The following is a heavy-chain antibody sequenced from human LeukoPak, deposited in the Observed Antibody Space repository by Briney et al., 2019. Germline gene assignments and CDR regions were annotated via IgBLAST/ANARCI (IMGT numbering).Heavy chain of an antibody. CDR1: GGSISSYY. CDR3: ARHGSTSTKYYYYAMDV. J-gene: IGHJ6*02. Sequence: SETLSLTCTVSGGSISSYYWSWIRQPPGKGLEWIGYFYYSGSSNYKPSLKSRVTISVDTSKNQISLKLYSVTAADTAMYYCARHGSTSTKYYYYAMDVWGQGTTVTVSS. V-gene: IGHV4-59*08. D-gene: IGHD2-2*01. CDR2: FYYSGSS.